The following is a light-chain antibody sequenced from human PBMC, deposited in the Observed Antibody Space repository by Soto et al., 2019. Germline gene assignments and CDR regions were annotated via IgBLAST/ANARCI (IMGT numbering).Light chain of an antibody. Sequence: DIQMTQSPSSLSASVGDRVTITCRASQSISSYLNWYQQKPGQAPKLLIYAASSLKSGVPSRFSGSGSGTDFTLTISSLQPEDFATYYCQQSYSTPWTFGKGTKVEIK. CDR3: QQSYSTPWT. CDR1: QSISSY. CDR2: AAS. V-gene: IGKV1-39*01. J-gene: IGKJ1*01.